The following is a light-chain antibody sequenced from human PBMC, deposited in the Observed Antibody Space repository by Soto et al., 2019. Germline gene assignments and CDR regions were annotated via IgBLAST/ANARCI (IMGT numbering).Light chain of an antibody. CDR2: EGT. CDR1: SADVGTYKL. J-gene: IGLJ2*01. Sequence: QSALTQPASVSGSPGRSITISCTGTSADVGTYKLVSWYQHHPGKVPRLMIYEGTKRPSGVSDRLSGSKSGNTASLTISGLQTEDEADYYCCSYAGSSTFVVFGGGTKLTVL. CDR3: CSYAGSSTFVV. V-gene: IGLV2-23*03.